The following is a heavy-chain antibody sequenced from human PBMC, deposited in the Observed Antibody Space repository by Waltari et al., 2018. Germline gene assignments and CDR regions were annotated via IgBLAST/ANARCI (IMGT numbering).Heavy chain of an antibody. Sequence: QVQLQESGPGLVKPSETLSLNCTVSGGSIRSSHWSWIRQSPGKGLEWIGCIHYTGSTNYNPSLKSRLTISLDTSKDQFSLKLSSVTAADTAMYYCARNLGFGGLIGPFEHWGQGTLVTVSS. CDR3: ARNLGFGGLIGPFEH. J-gene: IGHJ4*02. V-gene: IGHV4-59*12. CDR1: GGSIRSSH. D-gene: IGHD3-16*01. CDR2: IHYTGST.